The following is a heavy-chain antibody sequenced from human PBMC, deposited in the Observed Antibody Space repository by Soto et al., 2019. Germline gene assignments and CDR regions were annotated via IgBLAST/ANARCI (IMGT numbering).Heavy chain of an antibody. Sequence: PSETLSLTCAVSGGSISSGAYYWSWIRQHPGKGLEWIGYIFYSGATYSNPSLESRVTLSVDTSKNQFSLKLSSVTAADSAVYYCARDRWFGHFDSCGQGILVTVSS. V-gene: IGHV4-31*11. J-gene: IGHJ4*02. CDR2: IFYSGAT. D-gene: IGHD3-10*01. CDR1: GGSISSGAYY. CDR3: ARDRWFGHFDS.